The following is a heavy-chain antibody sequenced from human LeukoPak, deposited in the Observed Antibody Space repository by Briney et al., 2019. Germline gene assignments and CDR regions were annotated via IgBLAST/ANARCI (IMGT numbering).Heavy chain of an antibody. J-gene: IGHJ4*02. D-gene: IGHD5-18*01. CDR1: GYTVSNNY. CDR2: VYSGGAT. V-gene: IGHV3-53*01. Sequence: GGSLRLSCADSGYTVSNNYMSRVRQAPGRGLEWVSAVYSGGATFYADSVKGRFTISRDSSKNTLFLQMNSLRPEDTAVYYCAKDRAYTYGYSYYFDYWGQGTLVTVSS. CDR3: AKDRAYTYGYSYYFDY.